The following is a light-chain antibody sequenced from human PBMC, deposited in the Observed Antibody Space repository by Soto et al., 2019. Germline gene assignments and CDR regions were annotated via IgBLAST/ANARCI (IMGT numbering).Light chain of an antibody. CDR2: DVS. CDR1: DSDVGGYNY. V-gene: IGLV2-8*01. J-gene: IGLJ2*01. CDR3: SSYAGSNNLV. Sequence: QSVLTQPASVSGSPGQSITISCTGTDSDVGGYNYVSWYQQHPGKAPKLMIYDVSKRPSGVPDRFSGSKSGNTASLTVSGLQAEDEADYYCSSYAGSNNLVFGGGTKLTVL.